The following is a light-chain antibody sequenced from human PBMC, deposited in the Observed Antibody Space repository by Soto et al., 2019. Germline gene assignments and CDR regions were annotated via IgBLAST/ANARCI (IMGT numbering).Light chain of an antibody. CDR1: ESVSSN. CDR3: QQSNNWPPWT. CDR2: AAS. Sequence: EIVMTQSPATLSVSPGERATLSCRASESVSSNLAWYQQKPGQAPRLLIYAASTRATGIPARFNGSGSGTEFTLTISSLQSEDFAVYYCQQSNNWPPWTFGQGTKVDIK. J-gene: IGKJ1*01. V-gene: IGKV3-15*01.